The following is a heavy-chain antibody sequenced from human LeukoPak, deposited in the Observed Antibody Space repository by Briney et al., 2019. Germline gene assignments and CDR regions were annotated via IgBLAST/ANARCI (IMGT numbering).Heavy chain of an antibody. CDR3: ARGLGFCSGGTCYDAFDI. Sequence: SETLSLTCTVSGGSISSSSYYWGWIRQAAGKGLEWIGRIYTSGSTNFNPSLKSRVTMSLDTSKNQFSLKLTSVTAADTAVYYCARGLGFCSGGTCYDAFDIWGQGTMVIVSS. CDR1: GGSISSSSYY. V-gene: IGHV4-61*02. D-gene: IGHD2-15*01. J-gene: IGHJ3*02. CDR2: IYTSGST.